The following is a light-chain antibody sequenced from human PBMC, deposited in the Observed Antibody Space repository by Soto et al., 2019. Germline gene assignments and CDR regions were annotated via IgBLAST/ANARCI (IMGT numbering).Light chain of an antibody. V-gene: IGKV1-5*03. CDR2: RTS. CDR1: QSVGEW. CDR3: QQYKSYSRT. J-gene: IGKJ1*01. Sequence: DIQVFQSPSILSATVGDRVTLTCRAGQSVGEWLAWYQQKPGKAPRVLIYRTSNLAPGVPSRFSGSGSDIEFTLTISSLQPDDYAVYYWQQYKSYSRTFGKGTKV.